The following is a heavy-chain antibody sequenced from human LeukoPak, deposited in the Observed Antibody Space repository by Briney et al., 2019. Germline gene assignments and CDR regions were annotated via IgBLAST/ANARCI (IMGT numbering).Heavy chain of an antibody. CDR3: AKKVDTHTNFDY. CDR2: IYYSGST. CDR1: GGSISSSSYY. Sequence: SQTLSLTCTVSGGSISSSSYYWGWIRQPPGKGLEWIGSIYYSGSTYYNPSLKSRVTISVDTSKNQFSLKLSSVTAADTAVYYCAKKVDTHTNFDYWGQGTLVTVSS. V-gene: IGHV4-39*07. D-gene: IGHD5-18*01. J-gene: IGHJ4*02.